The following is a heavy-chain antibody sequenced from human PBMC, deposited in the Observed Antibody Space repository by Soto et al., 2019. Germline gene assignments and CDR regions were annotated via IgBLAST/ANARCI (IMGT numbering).Heavy chain of an antibody. CDR1: GGSINNYY. Sequence: SETLSLTCTVSGGSINNYYWTWIRQPPGKGLEWIGNIYDSGRTNYNPSLKSRVTMSVDMAKNQFSLKLDSVTAADSAVFFCARLDFTGSYLSYDYWGPGTLVTVSS. J-gene: IGHJ4*02. CDR3: ARLDFTGSYLSYDY. CDR2: IYDSGRT. V-gene: IGHV4-59*01. D-gene: IGHD1-26*01.